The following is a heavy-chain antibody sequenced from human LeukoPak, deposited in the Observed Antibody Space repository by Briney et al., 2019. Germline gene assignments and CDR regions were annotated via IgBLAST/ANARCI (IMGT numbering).Heavy chain of an antibody. CDR2: ISGSGGST. CDR1: GFTFSSYA. J-gene: IGHJ6*03. D-gene: IGHD3-9*01. V-gene: IGHV3-23*01. Sequence: GGSLRLSCAASGFTFSSYAMSWVRQAPGKGLEWVSAISGSGGSTYYADSMKGRFTISRDNSKNTLYLQMNSLRAEDTAVYYCAKSPSLLTGYDYYYMDVWGKGTTVTVSS. CDR3: AKSPSLLTGYDYYYMDV.